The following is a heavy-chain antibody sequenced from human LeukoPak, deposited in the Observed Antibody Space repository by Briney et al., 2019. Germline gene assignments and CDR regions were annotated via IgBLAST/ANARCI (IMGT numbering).Heavy chain of an antibody. CDR2: ISYDGSNK. J-gene: IGHJ4*02. CDR1: GFTFSSYG. V-gene: IGHV3-30*18. CDR3: AKEIVGGWYYFDY. D-gene: IGHD6-19*01. Sequence: GRSLRLSCAASGFTFSSYGMHWVRQAPGKGLEWVAVISYDGSNKYYADSVKGRFTISRDNSKNTLYLQMNSLRAEDTAVYYCAKEIVGGWYYFDYWGQATLVTVSS.